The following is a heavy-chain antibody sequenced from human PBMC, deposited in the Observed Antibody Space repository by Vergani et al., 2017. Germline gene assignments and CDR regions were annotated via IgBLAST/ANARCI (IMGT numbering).Heavy chain of an antibody. Sequence: VQLVESGGGLVQPGGSLRLSCAASGFTFSSYSMNWVRQAPGKGLEWVAVISSDGNNKYYADSVKGRFTISRDNSKNTLYLHMNSLRAEDTSVYYCARDRTFYYDSSAYYGGPFDYWGQGTLVTVSS. V-gene: IGHV3-30*03. D-gene: IGHD3-22*01. CDR1: GFTFSSYS. CDR3: ARDRTFYYDSSAYYGGPFDY. J-gene: IGHJ4*02. CDR2: ISSDGNNK.